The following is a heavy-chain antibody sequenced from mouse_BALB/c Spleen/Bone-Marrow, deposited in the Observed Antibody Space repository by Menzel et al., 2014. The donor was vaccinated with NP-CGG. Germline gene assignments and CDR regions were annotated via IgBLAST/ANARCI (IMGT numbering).Heavy chain of an antibody. D-gene: IGHD2-4*01. CDR1: GFNIKDTY. CDR2: IDPASGNT. J-gene: IGHJ3*01. V-gene: IGHV14-3*02. Sequence: EVQLQQSGAELVKPGASVKLSCTASGFNIKDTYMHWVKQRPEQGLEWIGRIDPASGNTKYDPKFQGKATITADTPSNTAYLQLSSLTSEDTAVYYCAMITTGAWFAYWGQGTLVTVSA. CDR3: AMITTGAWFAY.